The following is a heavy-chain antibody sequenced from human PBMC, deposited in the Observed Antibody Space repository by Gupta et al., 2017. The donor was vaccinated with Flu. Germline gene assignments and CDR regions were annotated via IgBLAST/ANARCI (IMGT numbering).Heavy chain of an antibody. J-gene: IGHJ6*02. Sequence: EVQVLDSGGGLVQPGGSLSLSGAASDFAFHRYALTCVRKAPGKGLEWVSVISSMGGTTFYADAVKGRFTISRDNSRNTLYLQLNSLRAEDTAVYFCAKSRISGTSESDYYDHDMDVWGQGTTVTVSS. CDR1: DFAFHRYA. V-gene: IGHV3-23*01. CDR3: AKSRISGTSESDYYDHDMDV. CDR2: ISSMGGTT. D-gene: IGHD1-7*01.